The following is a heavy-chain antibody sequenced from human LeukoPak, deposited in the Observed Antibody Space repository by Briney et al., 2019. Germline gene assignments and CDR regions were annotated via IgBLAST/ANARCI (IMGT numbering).Heavy chain of an antibody. J-gene: IGHJ6*02. Sequence: PSETLSLTCAVYGGSFSDYFWGWIRQPPGKGLEWIGEINHSGRTYYNPSLKSRVTISVDTSKNQFSLNLSSVTAADTAVYYCARDVVVVPAAIHYGMDVWGQGPRSPSP. CDR2: INHSGRT. CDR3: ARDVVVVPAAIHYGMDV. D-gene: IGHD2-2*01. CDR1: GGSFSDYF. V-gene: IGHV4-34*01.